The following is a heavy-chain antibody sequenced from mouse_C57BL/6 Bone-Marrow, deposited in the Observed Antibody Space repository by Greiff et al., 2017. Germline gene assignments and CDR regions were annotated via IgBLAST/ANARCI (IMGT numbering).Heavy chain of an antibody. CDR1: GYAFTNYL. J-gene: IGHJ2*01. CDR2: INPGSGGT. Sequence: LEESGAELVRPGTSVKVSCKASGYAFTNYLIEWVKQRPGQGLEWIGVINPGSGGTNYNEKFKGKATLTADKSSSTAYMQLSSLTSEDSAVYFGARATTVGADYWGQGTTLTVSS. D-gene: IGHD1-1*01. V-gene: IGHV1-54*01. CDR3: ARATTVGADY.